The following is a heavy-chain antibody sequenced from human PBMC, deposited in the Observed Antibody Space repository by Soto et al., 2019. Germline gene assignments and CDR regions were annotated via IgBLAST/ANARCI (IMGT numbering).Heavy chain of an antibody. Sequence: GGSLRRSCAASGCTFNNYAMSWVRQAPGKGLEWVSGISDSGGSTYYADSVKGRFTISRDNSKNTLYLQMNSLRAEDTAIYYCAKPRDISYRFYFDYWGPGTLVTVSS. D-gene: IGHD5-12*01. V-gene: IGHV3-23*01. CDR2: ISDSGGST. J-gene: IGHJ4*02. CDR1: GCTFNNYA. CDR3: AKPRDISYRFYFDY.